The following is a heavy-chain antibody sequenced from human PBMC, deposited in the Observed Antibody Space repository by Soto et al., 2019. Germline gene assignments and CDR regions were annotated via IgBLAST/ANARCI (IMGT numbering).Heavy chain of an antibody. J-gene: IGHJ4*02. Sequence: PAGSMGLGRAASRVTFSSYSLNWVRQAPGKALESVSYISSSSSTIYYAAAVKGRFTISRDNAKNSLYLQMNSLRDEDTAVYYCARDQYDYVWGSYRPRPNFDYWGQGTLVTVSS. CDR3: ARDQYDYVWGSYRPRPNFDY. V-gene: IGHV3-48*02. CDR1: RVTFSSYS. CDR2: ISSSSSTI. D-gene: IGHD3-16*02.